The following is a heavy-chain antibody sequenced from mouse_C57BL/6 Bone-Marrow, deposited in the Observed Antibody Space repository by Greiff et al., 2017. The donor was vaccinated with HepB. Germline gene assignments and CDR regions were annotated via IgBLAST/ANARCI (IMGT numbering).Heavy chain of an antibody. CDR2: IDPANGNT. D-gene: IGHD1-1*01. J-gene: IGHJ4*01. Sequence: VQLQQSVAELVRPGASVKLSCTASGFNIKNTYMHWVKQRPEQGLEWIGRIDPANGNTKYAPKFQGKATITADTSSNTAYLQLSSLTSEDTAVYYCAMITTVVANAMDYWGQGTSVTVSS. CDR1: GFNIKNTY. CDR3: AMITTVVANAMDY. V-gene: IGHV14-3*01.